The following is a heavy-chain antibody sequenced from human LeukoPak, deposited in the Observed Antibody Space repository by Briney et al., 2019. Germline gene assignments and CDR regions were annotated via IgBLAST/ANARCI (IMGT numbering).Heavy chain of an antibody. CDR1: GFTFSSLS. Sequence: GGSLRLSCAASGFTFSSLSMNWVRQAPGKGLEWVSYISTISTIIYYAGSVEGRFTISRDNAKNSLYLQMNSLRDEDTAVYYCARDLHSGAYTFDYWGQGTLVTVSS. J-gene: IGHJ4*02. CDR3: ARDLHSGAYTFDY. D-gene: IGHD1-26*01. V-gene: IGHV3-48*02. CDR2: ISTISTII.